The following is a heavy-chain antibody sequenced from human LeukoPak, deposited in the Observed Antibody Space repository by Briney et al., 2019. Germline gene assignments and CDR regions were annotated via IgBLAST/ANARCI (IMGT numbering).Heavy chain of an antibody. D-gene: IGHD6-13*01. J-gene: IGHJ4*02. CDR1: GGSISSYY. V-gene: IGHV4-4*07. CDR2: IHISGST. Sequence: PSETLSLTCTVSGGSISSYYWSWIRQPAGKGLELIGRIHISGSTNYNPSLKSRVTMSVDTSKNQFSLKLSSVTAADTAVYYCARGKRGYSSSWYDYWGQGTLVTVSS. CDR3: ARGKRGYSSSWYDY.